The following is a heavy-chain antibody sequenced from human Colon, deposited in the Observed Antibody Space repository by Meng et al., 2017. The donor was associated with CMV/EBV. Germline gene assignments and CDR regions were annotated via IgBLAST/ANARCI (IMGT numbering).Heavy chain of an antibody. V-gene: IGHV1-2*02. J-gene: IGHJ2*01. D-gene: IGHD6-6*01. Sequence: ASVKVSCKASGYTFTGYYMHWVRQAPGQGLEWMGWINPNSGGTNYAQKFQGRVTMTRDTSISTAYMELSRLRSDDTAVYYCARDPGQLVLYWYFDPWGRGTLVTVSS. CDR1: GYTFTGYY. CDR3: ARDPGQLVLYWYFDP. CDR2: INPNSGGT.